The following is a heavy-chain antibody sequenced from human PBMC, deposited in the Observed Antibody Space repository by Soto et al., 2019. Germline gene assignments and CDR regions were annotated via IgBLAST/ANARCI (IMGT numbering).Heavy chain of an antibody. D-gene: IGHD1-26*01. CDR1: GGTFSSYA. V-gene: IGHV1-69*01. CDR2: IIPIFGTA. CDR3: ALSLRSSGSYSLIDY. J-gene: IGHJ4*02. Sequence: QVQLVQSGAEVKKPGSSVKVSCKASGGTFSSYAISWVRQAPGQGLEWMGGIIPIFGTANYAQKFQGRVTIAADDSTRTAYMELSSLRSEDTAVYYCALSLRSSGSYSLIDYWGQGTLVTVSS.